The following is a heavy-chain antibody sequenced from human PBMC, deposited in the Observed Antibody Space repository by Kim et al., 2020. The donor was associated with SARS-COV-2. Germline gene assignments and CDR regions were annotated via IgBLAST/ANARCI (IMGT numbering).Heavy chain of an antibody. Sequence: GGSLRLSCAASGFTFSSYEMNWVRQAPGKGLEWVSYISSSGSTIYYADSVKGRFTISRDNAKNSLYLQMNSLRAEDTAVYYCARDGVRGAGSYYATTNWFDPWGQGTLVTVSS. J-gene: IGHJ5*02. CDR3: ARDGVRGAGSYYATTNWFDP. CDR1: GFTFSSYE. CDR2: ISSSGSTI. D-gene: IGHD3-10*01. V-gene: IGHV3-48*03.